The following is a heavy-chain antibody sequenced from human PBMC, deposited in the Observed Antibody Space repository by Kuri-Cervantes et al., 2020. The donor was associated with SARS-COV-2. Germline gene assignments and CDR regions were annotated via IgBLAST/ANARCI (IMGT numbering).Heavy chain of an antibody. CDR2: ISGSGSYM. V-gene: IGHV3-21*01. CDR1: GFTSSAYT. Sequence: GGSLRLSCEATGFTSSAYTMNWVRQGPGKALQWVSSISGSGSYMYYADSVKGRFTISRDNSKNTLYLQMNSLRAEDAAVYYCAREGIAVAGPIDYWGQGTLVTVSS. CDR3: AREGIAVAGPIDY. D-gene: IGHD6-19*01. J-gene: IGHJ4*02.